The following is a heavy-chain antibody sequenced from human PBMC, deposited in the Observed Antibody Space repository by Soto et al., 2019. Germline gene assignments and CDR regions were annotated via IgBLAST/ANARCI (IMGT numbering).Heavy chain of an antibody. CDR1: GFTFDDYA. J-gene: IGHJ6*02. V-gene: IGHV3-9*01. CDR3: AKGGGWLSRMDV. Sequence: EVQLVESGGGLVQPGRSLRLSCAASGFTFDDYAIHWVRQGPGRGLEWVSGISWNSGRIGYADSVRGRFTISTDNAKNSLYLQMNSLRTEDTAVYYCAKGGGWLSRMDVWGHGTTVTVSS. CDR2: ISWNSGRI. D-gene: IGHD3-10*01.